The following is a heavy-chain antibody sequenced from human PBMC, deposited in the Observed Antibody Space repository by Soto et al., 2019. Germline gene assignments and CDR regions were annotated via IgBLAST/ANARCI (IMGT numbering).Heavy chain of an antibody. CDR3: AKDLGGLDYFDY. Sequence: PGGSLRLSCAASVFTFSSYGMHWVRQAPGKGLEWVAVISYDGSNKYYADSVKGRFTISRDNSKNTLYLQMNSLRAEDTAVYYCAKDLGGLDYFDYWGQGTLVTVSS. V-gene: IGHV3-30*18. D-gene: IGHD3-16*01. CDR1: VFTFSSYG. CDR2: ISYDGSNK. J-gene: IGHJ4*02.